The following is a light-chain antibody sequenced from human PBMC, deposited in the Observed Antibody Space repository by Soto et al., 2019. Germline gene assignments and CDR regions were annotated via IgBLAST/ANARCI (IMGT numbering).Light chain of an antibody. CDR3: QHYNSYSEA. V-gene: IGKV1-5*03. Sequence: EIQLTQAPSFLSAAVGDRVTITCRASESIXXWLAWYQQKRGKAPKLLIYKASTXKSGVPSRFSGSGSGTEFTLTISSLQPDDFATYYCQHYNSYSEAFGQGTKVDIK. J-gene: IGKJ1*01. CDR1: ESIXXW. CDR2: KAS.